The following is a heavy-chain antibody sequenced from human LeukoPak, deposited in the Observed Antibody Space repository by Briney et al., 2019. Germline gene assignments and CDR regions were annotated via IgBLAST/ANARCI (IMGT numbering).Heavy chain of an antibody. J-gene: IGHJ3*02. CDR1: GGSISSSSYY. V-gene: IGHV4-39*07. CDR2: IYYSGST. Sequence: SETLSLTCTVSGGSISSSSYYWGWIRQPPGKGLEWIGSIYYSGSTYYNPSLKSRVTISVDTPKNQFSLKLSSVTAADTAVYYCARTAGYYDSSGYQHDAFDIWGQGTMVTVSS. D-gene: IGHD3-22*01. CDR3: ARTAGYYDSSGYQHDAFDI.